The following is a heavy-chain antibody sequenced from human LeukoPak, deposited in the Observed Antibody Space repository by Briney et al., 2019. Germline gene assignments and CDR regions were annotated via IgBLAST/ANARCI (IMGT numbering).Heavy chain of an antibody. Sequence: PGGSLRLSCAASGFTVSSNYMSWVRQAPGQGLEWVSVIYSRGSTYYADSAKGRFTISRDNSKNTLYLQMNSLRAEDTAVYYCARDLGYSYGIYWGQGTLVTVSS. J-gene: IGHJ4*02. CDR3: ARDLGYSYGIY. CDR1: GFTVSSNY. D-gene: IGHD5-18*01. V-gene: IGHV3-53*01. CDR2: IYSRGST.